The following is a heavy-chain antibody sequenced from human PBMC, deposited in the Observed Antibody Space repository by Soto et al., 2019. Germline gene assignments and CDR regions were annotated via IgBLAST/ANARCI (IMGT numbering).Heavy chain of an antibody. D-gene: IGHD3-22*01. J-gene: IGHJ4*02. V-gene: IGHV3-74*01. Sequence: GGSLRLSCVSSGCTFSSYWMHWVRQAPGMGLVWVSRINNDGSSTNYADFVKGRFTISRDNAKNTLNLQMNSLRDEDTAVYYCARDYYKYYDSSGYYRSPAYWGQGTLVTVSS. CDR2: INNDGSST. CDR1: GCTFSSYW. CDR3: ARDYYKYYDSSGYYRSPAY.